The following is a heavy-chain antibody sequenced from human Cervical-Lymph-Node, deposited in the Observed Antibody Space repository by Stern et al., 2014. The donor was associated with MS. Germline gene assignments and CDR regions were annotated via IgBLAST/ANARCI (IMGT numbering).Heavy chain of an antibody. CDR3: ALSSETSDRWYSLGYDL. CDR1: GGTFSKFP. CDR2: IFPVFGTP. D-gene: IGHD6-13*01. Sequence: QMQLVQSGAEVTKPGSSVKVSCQASGGTFSKFPSSWVRQAPGQGLEWSGGIFPVFGTPTYAQEFRGRVTITADVSTSTVYMELSSLRSDDTAVYYCALSSETSDRWYSLGYDLWGQGTLVTVSS. V-gene: IGHV1-69*01. J-gene: IGHJ5*02.